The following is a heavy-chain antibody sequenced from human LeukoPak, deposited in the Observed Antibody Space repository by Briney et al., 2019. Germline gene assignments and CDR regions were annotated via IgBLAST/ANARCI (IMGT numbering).Heavy chain of an antibody. V-gene: IGHV4-59*01. J-gene: IGHJ4*02. CDR3: ARGRGYSYDY. CDR1: GGSSISYY. D-gene: IGHD5-18*01. Sequence: SETLSLTCTVSGGSSISYYWNWIRQPPGKGLEWIGYIYYSGSTKYNPSLKSRVTISVVTSKNQFSLRLNSVTAADTAVYYCARGRGYSYDYWGQGTLVTVSS. CDR2: IYYSGST.